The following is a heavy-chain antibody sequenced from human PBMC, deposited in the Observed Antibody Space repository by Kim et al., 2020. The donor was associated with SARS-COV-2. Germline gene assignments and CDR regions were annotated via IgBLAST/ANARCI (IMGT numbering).Heavy chain of an antibody. Sequence: GGSLRLSCAASGFTFSSYGMHWVRQAPGKGLEWVAVISYDGSNKYYADSVKGRFTISRDNSKNTLYLQMNSLRAEDTAVYYCAKDSLDYDILTGPFDYWGQGTLVTVSS. J-gene: IGHJ4*02. CDR1: GFTFSSYG. CDR3: AKDSLDYDILTGPFDY. CDR2: ISYDGSNK. V-gene: IGHV3-30*18. D-gene: IGHD3-9*01.